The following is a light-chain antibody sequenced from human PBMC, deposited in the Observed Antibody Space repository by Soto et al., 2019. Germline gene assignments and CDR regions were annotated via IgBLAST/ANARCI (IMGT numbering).Light chain of an antibody. CDR1: QSVSIY. V-gene: IGKV1-39*01. CDR2: AAS. J-gene: IGKJ1*01. CDR3: QQSFSTPPWT. Sequence: DVQMTQSPSSLSASVGDRVTNTCRASQSVSIYLNWYQQKPGKAPNLLISAASSLQNGVPSRFRGSGSGTDFTLTISGLQPEDFATYYCQQSFSTPPWTFGQGTKVDIK.